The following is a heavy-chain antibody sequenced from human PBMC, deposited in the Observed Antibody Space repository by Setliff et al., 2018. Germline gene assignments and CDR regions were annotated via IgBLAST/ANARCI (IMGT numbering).Heavy chain of an antibody. Sequence: GGSLRLSCAASGFTFSSYWMSWVRQAPGKGLEWVANIKQDGGDKYYVGSVKGRFTISRDNANNLLYRHMGSLRAEDTAVYYCARLALTGYDRSGYYYALEYYYYMDVWGKGTTVTVSS. CDR1: GFTFSSYW. V-gene: IGHV3-7*01. CDR3: ARLALTGYDRSGYYYALEYYYYMDV. D-gene: IGHD3-22*01. J-gene: IGHJ6*03. CDR2: IKQDGGDK.